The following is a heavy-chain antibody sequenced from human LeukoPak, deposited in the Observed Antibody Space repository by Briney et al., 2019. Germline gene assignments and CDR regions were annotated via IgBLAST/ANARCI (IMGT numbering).Heavy chain of an antibody. CDR2: IYYSGST. V-gene: IGHV4-39*07. D-gene: IGHD6-19*01. CDR3: ARDQPGIALAGFLRRFDY. J-gene: IGHJ4*02. Sequence: SETLSLTCTVSGGSISSSSYYWGWIRQPPGKGLEWIGSIYYSGSTYYNPSLKSRITISLDTSKNQFSLKLSSVTAADTAVYYCARDQPGIALAGFLRRFDYWGQGTLVTVSS. CDR1: GGSISSSSYY.